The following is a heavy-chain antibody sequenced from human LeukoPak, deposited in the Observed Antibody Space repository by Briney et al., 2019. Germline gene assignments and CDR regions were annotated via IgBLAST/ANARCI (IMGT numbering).Heavy chain of an antibody. D-gene: IGHD5-12*01. J-gene: IGHJ4*02. CDR3: AKDGDSGQSPFDY. Sequence: PGGSLRPSCVISGFSFRNYWMHWVRQAPGKGLEWVSAISGSGGSTYYADSVKGRFTISRDNSKNTLYLQMNSLRAEDTAVYYCAKDGDSGQSPFDYWGQGTLVTVSS. CDR1: GFSFRNYW. CDR2: ISGSGGST. V-gene: IGHV3-23*01.